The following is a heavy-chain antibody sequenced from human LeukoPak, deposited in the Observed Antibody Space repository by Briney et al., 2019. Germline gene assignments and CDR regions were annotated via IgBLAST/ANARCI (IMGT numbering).Heavy chain of an antibody. Sequence: GASVKVSCKASGYTFTGYYMHWVRQAPGQGLEWMGWINPNSGGTNYAQKFQGRVTMTRDTSISTAYMELSRLRSDDTAVYYCARAHKGDGDVLIWYYYYMDVWGKGTTVTVSS. V-gene: IGHV1-2*02. CDR2: INPNSGGT. CDR3: ARAHKGDGDVLIWYYYYMDV. CDR1: GYTFTGYY. J-gene: IGHJ6*03. D-gene: IGHD2-21*02.